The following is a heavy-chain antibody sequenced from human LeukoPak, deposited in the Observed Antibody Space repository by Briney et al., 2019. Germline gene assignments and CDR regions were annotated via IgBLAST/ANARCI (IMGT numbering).Heavy chain of an antibody. CDR1: GFTFSTYA. V-gene: IGHV3-7*01. CDR3: ASWVFQVEMATITGAFDI. Sequence: GGSLRLSCAASGFTFSTYAMTWVRQAPGKGLEWVANIKQDGSEKYYVDSVKGRFTTSRDNAKNSLYLQMNSLRAEDTAVYYCASWVFQVEMATITGAFDIWGQGTMVTVSS. J-gene: IGHJ3*02. CDR2: IKQDGSEK. D-gene: IGHD5-24*01.